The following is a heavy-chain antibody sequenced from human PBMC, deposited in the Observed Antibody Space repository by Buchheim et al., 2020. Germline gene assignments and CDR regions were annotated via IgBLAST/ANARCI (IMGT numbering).Heavy chain of an antibody. CDR2: IYNSGST. CDR3: ARDFGPYCGGDCSYFDL. D-gene: IGHD2-21*02. V-gene: IGHV4-31*03. CDR1: GGSISNGGHY. J-gene: IGHJ2*01. Sequence: QVQLQESGPGLVKPSQTLSLTCTVSGGSISNGGHYWSWIRQHPGKGLEWIWYIYNSGSTYYNPSLKSRVTISVDTPKNQFSLKLTSVTAADTAVYYCARDFGPYCGGDCSYFDLWGRGTL.